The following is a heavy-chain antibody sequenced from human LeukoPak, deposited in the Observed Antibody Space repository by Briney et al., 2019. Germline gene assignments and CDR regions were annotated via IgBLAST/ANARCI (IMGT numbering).Heavy chain of an antibody. Sequence: PSETLSLTCAVSGGSISSGGYSWSWIRQPPGKGLEWIGYIYYSGSTYYNPSLKSRVTISVDTSKNQFSLKLSSVTAADTAVYYCARAGVYSSSWYDFDYWGQGTLVTVSS. D-gene: IGHD6-13*01. J-gene: IGHJ4*02. V-gene: IGHV4-30-4*07. CDR1: GGSISSGGYS. CDR3: ARAGVYSSSWYDFDY. CDR2: IYYSGST.